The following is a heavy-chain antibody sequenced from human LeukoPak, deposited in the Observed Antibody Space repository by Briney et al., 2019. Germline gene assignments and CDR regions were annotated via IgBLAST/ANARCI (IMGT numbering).Heavy chain of an antibody. V-gene: IGHV3-48*03. J-gene: IGHJ4*02. CDR2: ISSSGSTI. Sequence: GGSLRLSCAASGFTFSSYEMNWVRQAPGKGLEWVSYISSSGSTIYYADSVKGRFTISRDNAKNSLYLQINTLRTDDAAIYYCAKPYPTLTTSAVLDNWGQGTLVTVSS. D-gene: IGHD1-1*01. CDR1: GFTFSSYE. CDR3: AKPYPTLTTSAVLDN.